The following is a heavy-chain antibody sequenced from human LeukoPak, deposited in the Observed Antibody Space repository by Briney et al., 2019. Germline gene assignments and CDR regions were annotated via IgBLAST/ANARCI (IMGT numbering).Heavy chain of an antibody. V-gene: IGHV3-23*01. J-gene: IGHJ4*02. Sequence: PGGSLRLSCAASGFTFSSYAMSWVRQAPGKGLEWVLYISSSSSTIYYADSVKGRFTISRDNSKHTLYLQMNSLRAEDTAIYYCAKPSRADSGYDSPFDYGGQGALVTVSS. CDR3: AKPSRADSGYDSPFDY. CDR1: GFTFSSYA. D-gene: IGHD5-12*01. CDR2: ISSSSSTI.